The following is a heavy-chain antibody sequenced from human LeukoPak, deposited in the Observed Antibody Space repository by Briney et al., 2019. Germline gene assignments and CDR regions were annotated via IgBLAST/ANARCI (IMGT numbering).Heavy chain of an antibody. V-gene: IGHV3-33*01. CDR3: ARDRRQWLVRGPFDY. Sequence: GGSLRLSCAASGFTFSSYGMHWVRQAPGKGLEWVAVIWYDGSNKYYADSVKGRFTISRDNSKNTLYLQMNSLRAEDTAVYYCARDRRQWLVRGPFDYWGQGTLATVSS. D-gene: IGHD6-19*01. CDR1: GFTFSSYG. CDR2: IWYDGSNK. J-gene: IGHJ4*02.